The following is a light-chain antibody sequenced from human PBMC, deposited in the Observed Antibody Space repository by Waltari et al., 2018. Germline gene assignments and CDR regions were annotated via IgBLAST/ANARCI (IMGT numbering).Light chain of an antibody. CDR1: QHISNY. CDR2: DAS. CDR3: QQFDAFPYT. V-gene: IGKV1-33*01. Sequence: DILLTQSPTSLSASIGERVTITCQASQHISNYLNWYQRKPGKAPKLLIYDASDLEPGVPLRFSGTGYGASFTLTISSLQPEDVATYYCQQFDAFPYTFGQGTNLQIK. J-gene: IGKJ2*01.